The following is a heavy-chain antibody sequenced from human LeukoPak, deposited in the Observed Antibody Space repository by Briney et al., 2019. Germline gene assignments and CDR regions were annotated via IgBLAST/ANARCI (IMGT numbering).Heavy chain of an antibody. V-gene: IGHV4-4*07. CDR2: IYTSGST. J-gene: IGHJ6*03. D-gene: IGHD1-26*01. CDR1: GASVTTHY. CDR3: ARDSGSYYYYYYMDV. Sequence: SGTLSLTCTVSGASVTTHYWSWIRQPAGKGLEWIGRIYTSGSTNYNPSLKSRVTMSVDTSKNQFSLKLSSVTAADTAVYYCARDSGSYYYYYYMDVWGKGTTVTVSS.